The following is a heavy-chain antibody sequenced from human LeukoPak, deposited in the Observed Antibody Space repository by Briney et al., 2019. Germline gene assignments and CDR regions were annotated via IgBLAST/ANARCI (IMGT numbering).Heavy chain of an antibody. D-gene: IGHD1-26*01. CDR3: AARSSGNPYF. J-gene: IGHJ4*02. CDR1: GFTFSSYY. Sequence: GGSLRLSCAASGFTFSSYYMNWVRQAPGKGLECVSSISSSSSYIYYADSVKGRFTISRDNAKNSLYLQMNSLRVEDTAVYYCAARSSGNPYFWGQGTLVTVSS. CDR2: ISSSSSYI. V-gene: IGHV3-21*04.